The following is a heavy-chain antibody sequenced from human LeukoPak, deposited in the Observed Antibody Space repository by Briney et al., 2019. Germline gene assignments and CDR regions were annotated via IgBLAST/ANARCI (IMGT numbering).Heavy chain of an antibody. Sequence: GASVKVSCKASGGTFSSYAISWVRQAPGQGLEWMGGIIPIFGTANYAQKFQGRVTITADESTSTAYMELSSLRSEDTAVYYCARDRRGPYSGSYPEFDYWGQGTLVTVSS. CDR3: ARDRRGPYSGSYPEFDY. J-gene: IGHJ4*02. V-gene: IGHV1-69*13. CDR2: IIPIFGTA. CDR1: GGTFSSYA. D-gene: IGHD1-26*01.